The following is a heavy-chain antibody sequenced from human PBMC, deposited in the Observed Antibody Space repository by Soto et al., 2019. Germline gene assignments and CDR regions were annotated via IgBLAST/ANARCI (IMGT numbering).Heavy chain of an antibody. V-gene: IGHV2-5*01. CDR1: GFSLSTSGVG. J-gene: IGHJ6*02. CDR3: AHADSESGYVYGLDV. Sequence: QITLKESGPTLVKPTQTLTLTCTFSGFSLSTSGVGVGWIRQPPGKALEWLTLIYWNDDKRYSPSLKSRLTITEDTSKTQVVLSMTDIDPVDTATYSCAHADSESGYVYGLDVWGEGTTVTVA. CDR2: IYWNDDK. D-gene: IGHD5-12*01.